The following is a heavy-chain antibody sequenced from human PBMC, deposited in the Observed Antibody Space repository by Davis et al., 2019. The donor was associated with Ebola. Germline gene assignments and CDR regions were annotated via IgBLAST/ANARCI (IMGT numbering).Heavy chain of an antibody. CDR3: AREWLLYFDY. D-gene: IGHD3-3*01. CDR1: GGTFSSYA. J-gene: IGHJ4*02. Sequence: SVKVSCKASGGTFSSYAISWVRQAPGQGLEWMGGIIPIFGTANYAQKFQGRVTINADESTSTAYMELSRLRSDDTAVYYCAREWLLYFDYWGQGTLVTVSS. CDR2: IIPIFGTA. V-gene: IGHV1-69*13.